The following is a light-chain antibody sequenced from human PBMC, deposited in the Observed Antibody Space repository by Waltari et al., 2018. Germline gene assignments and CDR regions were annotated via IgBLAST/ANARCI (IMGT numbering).Light chain of an antibody. CDR2: GNN. J-gene: IGLJ2*01. CDR3: ATWDDRLTAV. V-gene: IGLV1-47*01. Sequence: QSILTQPPPASGTPGRTVTISCSGSNSNVGANSVCWYQQLPGTAPKLLIFGNNQRPSGVPDRFSGSKSGTSASLAIRGFRSEDEADYYCATWDDRLTAVFVGGTKLTVL. CDR1: NSNVGANS.